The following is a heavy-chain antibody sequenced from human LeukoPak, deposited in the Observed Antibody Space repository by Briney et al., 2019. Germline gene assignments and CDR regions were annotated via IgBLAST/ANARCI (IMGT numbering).Heavy chain of an antibody. CDR2: ISNSGSPI. CDR1: GFTFTSHE. CDR3: ARNLATTTMAFDY. Sequence: GGSLRLSCAASGFTFTSHEMNWFRQAPGKRLEWVSYISNSGSPIYYADPVKGRFTISRDNAKNSLSLKMNSLRAEDTAVYYCARNLATTTMAFDYWGQGTLVTVSS. V-gene: IGHV3-48*03. D-gene: IGHD5-24*01. J-gene: IGHJ4*02.